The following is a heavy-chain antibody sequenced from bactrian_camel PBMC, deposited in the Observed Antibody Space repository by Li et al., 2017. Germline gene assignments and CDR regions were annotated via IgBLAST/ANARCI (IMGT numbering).Heavy chain of an antibody. CDR2: IATGSGNT. V-gene: IGHV3S1*01. D-gene: IGHD4*01. J-gene: IGHJ6*01. CDR3: AADGGVSDYVPRPFAY. Sequence: HVQLVESGGGSVQAGGSLRLACEASGFPSPCMAWFRQAPGKEREGVARIATGSGNTYYADSVKGRFTISSAGNTLYLQMNSLKPGDTAVYYSAADGGVSDYVPRPFAYWGQGTQVTVS. CDR1: GFPSPC.